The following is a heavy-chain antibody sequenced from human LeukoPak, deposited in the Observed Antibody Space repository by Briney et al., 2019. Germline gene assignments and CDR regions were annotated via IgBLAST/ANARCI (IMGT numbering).Heavy chain of an antibody. Sequence: ASVKVSCKASGYSFIGFYIHLVRQAPGQGLEWMGWISAYNGNTHYAQKLQGRVTMTTDTSTSTVYMELRSLRSEDTAVYYCASRAKLGNWFDPWGQGSLVTVSS. CDR2: ISAYNGNT. D-gene: IGHD7-27*01. J-gene: IGHJ5*02. V-gene: IGHV1-18*04. CDR1: GYSFIGFY. CDR3: ASRAKLGNWFDP.